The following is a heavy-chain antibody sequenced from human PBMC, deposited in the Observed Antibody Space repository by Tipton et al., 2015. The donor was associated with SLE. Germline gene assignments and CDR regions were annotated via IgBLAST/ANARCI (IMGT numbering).Heavy chain of an antibody. CDR3: ARDHLPGGYYYYMDV. CDR2: MFYSGIT. D-gene: IGHD3-10*01. Sequence: TLSLTCSVSGGSIRTYYWSWIRQTPGKGLEWIGYMFYSGITNYNPSLYGRVTISVDTSRNQFSLRMNSVTAADTAVYYCARDHLPGGYYYYMDVWGKGTTVTVSS. V-gene: IGHV4-59*01. J-gene: IGHJ6*03. CDR1: GGSIRTYY.